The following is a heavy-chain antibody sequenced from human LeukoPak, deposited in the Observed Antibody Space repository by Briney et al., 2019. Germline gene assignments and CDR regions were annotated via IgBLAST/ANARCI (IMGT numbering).Heavy chain of an antibody. D-gene: IGHD2-2*03. J-gene: IGHJ3*02. CDR1: GYTFTSYD. V-gene: IGHV1-8*01. CDR2: MNPNSGNT. CDR3: ARRPLDSVDAFDI. Sequence: ASVKVSCKASGYTFTSYDINWVRQATGQGLEWMGWMNPNSGNTGYAQKFQGRVTMTRNTSISTAYMELSSLRSEDTAVYYCARRPLDSVDAFDIWGQGTMVTVSS.